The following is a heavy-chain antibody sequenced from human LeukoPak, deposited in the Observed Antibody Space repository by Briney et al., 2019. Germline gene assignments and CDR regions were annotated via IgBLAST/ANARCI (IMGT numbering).Heavy chain of an antibody. CDR2: ISNNGVNR. J-gene: IGHJ4*02. D-gene: IGHD3-10*01. V-gene: IGHV3-23*01. CDR3: ARDNYGQDY. CDR1: GFTFSGYA. Sequence: PGGSLRLSCAASGFTFSGYALNWVRQAPRKGLEWVSGISNNGVNRNYADSVKGRFTISRDNSKNTLYLQMNSLRAEDTAVYYCARDNYGQDYWGQGTLVTVSS.